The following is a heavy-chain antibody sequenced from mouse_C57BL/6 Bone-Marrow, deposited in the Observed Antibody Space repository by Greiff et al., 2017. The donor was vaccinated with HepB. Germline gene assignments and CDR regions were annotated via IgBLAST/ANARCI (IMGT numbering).Heavy chain of an antibody. CDR1: GFNIKDDY. J-gene: IGHJ3*01. D-gene: IGHD3-2*02. CDR2: IDPENGDT. V-gene: IGHV14-4*01. CDR3: TTLQLTPEFAY. Sequence: EVQLQQSGAELVRPGASVKLSCTASGFNIKDDYMHWVKQRPEQGLEWIGWIDPENGDTEYASKFQGKATITADTPSNTAYLQLSSLPSEDTAVYYCTTLQLTPEFAYWGQGTLVTVSA.